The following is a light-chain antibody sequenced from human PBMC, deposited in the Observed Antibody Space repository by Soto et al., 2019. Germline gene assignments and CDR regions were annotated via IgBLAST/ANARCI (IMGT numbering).Light chain of an antibody. CDR1: QSISDS. Sequence: DLQMTQSPSTLSASVGDRVTITCRASQSISDSLAWYQQKPGKAPQLLIYEASNLKSGVPSRFSGSGSGTEYTLTISSLQPDDFASYYCQQYNGYWTFGQGTKVEIK. CDR2: EAS. V-gene: IGKV1-5*03. CDR3: QQYNGYWT. J-gene: IGKJ1*01.